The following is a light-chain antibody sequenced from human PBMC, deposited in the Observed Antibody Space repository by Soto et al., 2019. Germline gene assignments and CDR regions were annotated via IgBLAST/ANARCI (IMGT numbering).Light chain of an antibody. J-gene: IGKJ3*01. Sequence: EIVLTQSPGTLSLSPGERATLSCRASQSVSSSFLAWYQQKPGQAPRLLIYAASSRATGIPDRFSGSGSGTDFTLTISRQEPEDFAVYYCQQSGSSPFTFGPGTKVDI. CDR3: QQSGSSPFT. V-gene: IGKV3-20*01. CDR1: QSVSSSF. CDR2: AAS.